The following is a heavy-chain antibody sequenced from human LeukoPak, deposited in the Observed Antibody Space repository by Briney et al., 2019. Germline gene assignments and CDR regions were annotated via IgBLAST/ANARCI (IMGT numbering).Heavy chain of an antibody. CDR1: GGSVSSGSYY. V-gene: IGHV4-61*01. J-gene: IGHJ5*02. Sequence: SETLSLTCTVSGGSVSSGSYYWSWIRQPPGKGLEWIGYIYYSGSTNYNPSLKSRVTISVDTSKNQFSLKLSSVTAADTAVYYCARGKKYSSFRATSNWFDPWGQGTLVTVSS. CDR3: ARGKKYSSFRATSNWFDP. CDR2: IYYSGST. D-gene: IGHD6-6*01.